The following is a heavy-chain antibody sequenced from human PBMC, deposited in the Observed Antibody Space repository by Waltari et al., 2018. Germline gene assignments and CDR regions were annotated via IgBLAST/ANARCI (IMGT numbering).Heavy chain of an antibody. V-gene: IGHV3-74*01. D-gene: IGHD6-19*01. J-gene: IGHJ6*02. CDR2: INSDGSST. CDR3: ARVATKTYSSPVPGRPYYYGMDV. CDR1: GSTFTRYW. Sequence: EAQLVEPVGGRARAGETLELPCAAAGSTFTRYWMEWVRQAPGKGLVWVSRINSDGSSTTYADSVKGRFTISRDNAKNTLYVQMNRLRAEDTAVYYCARVATKTYSSPVPGRPYYYGMDVWGQGTTVTVSS.